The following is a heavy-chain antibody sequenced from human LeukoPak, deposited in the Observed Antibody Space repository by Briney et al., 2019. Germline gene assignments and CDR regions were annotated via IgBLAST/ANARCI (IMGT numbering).Heavy chain of an antibody. J-gene: IGHJ4*02. V-gene: IGHV3-30*03. CDR3: ARDLGYSYGHPFDY. CDR2: ISYDGSNK. Sequence: GGSLRLSCAASGFTFSSYGMHWVRQAPGKGLEWVAVISYDGSNKYYADSVKGRFTISRDNSKNTLYLQMNSLRAEDTAMYYCARDLGYSYGHPFDYWGQGTLVTVSS. D-gene: IGHD5-18*01. CDR1: GFTFSSYG.